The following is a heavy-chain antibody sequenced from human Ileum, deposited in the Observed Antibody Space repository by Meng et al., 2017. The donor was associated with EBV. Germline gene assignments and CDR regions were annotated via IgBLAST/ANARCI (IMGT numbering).Heavy chain of an antibody. J-gene: IGHJ4*02. CDR2: HSGSP. V-gene: IGHV4-30-4*01. CDR1: GGSISSGAYH. D-gene: IGHD6-13*01. CDR3: AIYAEGAGGKGY. Sequence: QLKASGLGLVKPSQTLSLNFAVSGGSISSGAYHWSWIRQPPGKGLEWIGHSGSPSYNPSLRSRLTISVDPSKNQFSLRLDSATAADTAVYYCAIYAEGAGGKGYWGQGTLVTVSS.